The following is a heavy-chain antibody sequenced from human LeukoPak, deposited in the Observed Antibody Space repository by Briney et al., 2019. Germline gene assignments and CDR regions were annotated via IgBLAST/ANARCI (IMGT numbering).Heavy chain of an antibody. Sequence: ASVKVSCKASGYTFTSYGISWVRQAPGQGLEWMGWINPNSGGTNYAQKFQGRVTMTRDTSISTAYMELSRLRSDDTAVYYCARAHPARYYYGSGSFDYWGQGTLVTVSS. CDR2: INPNSGGT. D-gene: IGHD3-10*01. J-gene: IGHJ4*02. V-gene: IGHV1-2*02. CDR1: GYTFTSYG. CDR3: ARAHPARYYYGSGSFDY.